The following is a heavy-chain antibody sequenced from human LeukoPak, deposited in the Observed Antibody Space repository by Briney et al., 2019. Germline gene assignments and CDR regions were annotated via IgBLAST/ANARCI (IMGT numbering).Heavy chain of an antibody. Sequence: PGGSLILSCAASGFTFSSYSMNWARQAPGKGLEWVSSISSSSSYIYYADSVKGRFTISRENAKKSLYLQMNSLRAEDTAVYYCASDVGAPAWFDPWGQGTLVTVSS. CDR3: ASDVGAPAWFDP. J-gene: IGHJ5*02. CDR1: GFTFSSYS. D-gene: IGHD1-26*01. V-gene: IGHV3-21*01. CDR2: ISSSSSYI.